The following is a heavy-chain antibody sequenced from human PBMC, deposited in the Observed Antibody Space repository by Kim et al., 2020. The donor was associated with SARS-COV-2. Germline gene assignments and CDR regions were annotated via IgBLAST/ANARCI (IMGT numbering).Heavy chain of an antibody. Sequence: QKLQGRVTMTTDTSTSTAYMELRSLRSDDTAVYYCAREGEGGIAAGFDYWGQGTLVTVSS. CDR3: AREGEGGIAAGFDY. J-gene: IGHJ4*02. D-gene: IGHD6-25*01. V-gene: IGHV1-18*01.